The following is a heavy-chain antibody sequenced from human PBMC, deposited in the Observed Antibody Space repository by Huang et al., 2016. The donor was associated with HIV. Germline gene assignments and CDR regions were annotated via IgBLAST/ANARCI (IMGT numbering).Heavy chain of an antibody. CDR3: ARPPTYSDDGGYYIDAFGV. V-gene: IGHV5-51*03. Sequence: EVQLVQSGAEMKRPGESLKISCKVSGYSFTVQWIGWVRQMPGKGPEWMEIIYPGDSDVKYSPTFQGQVTISADNSISTAYLQWKSLKVSDTAMYFCARPPTYSDDGGYYIDAFGVWGRGTMVTVS. D-gene: IGHD2-21*02. CDR2: IYPGDSDV. J-gene: IGHJ3*01. CDR1: GYSFTVQW.